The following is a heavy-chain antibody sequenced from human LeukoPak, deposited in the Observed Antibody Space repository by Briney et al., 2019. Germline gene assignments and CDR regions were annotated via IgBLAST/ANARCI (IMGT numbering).Heavy chain of an antibody. CDR3: ARSDVGKSSWLKSQELDAFDI. V-gene: IGHV1-69*05. D-gene: IGHD5-24*01. J-gene: IGHJ3*02. CDR2: IIPIFGTA. CDR1: GGTFSSYA. Sequence: SVKVSCKASGGTFSSYAINWVRQAPGQGLEWMGGIIPIFGTANYAQKFQGRVTITTDESTSTAYMELSSLRSEDTAVYYCARSDVGKSSWLKSQELDAFDIWGQGTMVTVSS.